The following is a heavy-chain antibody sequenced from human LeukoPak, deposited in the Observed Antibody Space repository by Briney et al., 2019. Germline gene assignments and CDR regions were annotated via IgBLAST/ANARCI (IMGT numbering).Heavy chain of an antibody. CDR2: ISGSGGGT. CDR3: AKADYGDSPFDAFDI. CDR1: GFTFSSYA. V-gene: IGHV3-23*01. J-gene: IGHJ3*02. Sequence: GGSLRLSCAASGFTFSSYAMSWVRQAPGKGLEWVSAISGSGGGTYYADSMKGRFTISRDNSKNTLYLQMNSLRAEDTAVYYCAKADYGDSPFDAFDIWGQGTMVTVSS. D-gene: IGHD4-17*01.